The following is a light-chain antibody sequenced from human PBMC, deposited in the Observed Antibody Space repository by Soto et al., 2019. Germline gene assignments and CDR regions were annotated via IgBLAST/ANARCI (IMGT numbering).Light chain of an antibody. CDR2: GTS. J-gene: IGKJ4*01. CDR3: QQYNNWPLT. V-gene: IGKV3-15*01. Sequence: EIVLTQSPATLSLSPGERATLSCRASQSVNSNLAWYQQKPGQAHRLLIYGTSTRATGFPARFSGSGSGTEFTLTIRSLQSEDFAVYYCQQYNNWPLTVGGGTKVDIK. CDR1: QSVNSN.